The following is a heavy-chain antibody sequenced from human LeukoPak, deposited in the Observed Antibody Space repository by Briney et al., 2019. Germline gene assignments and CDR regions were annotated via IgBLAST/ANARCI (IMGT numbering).Heavy chain of an antibody. CDR2: ISGSGGST. CDR1: GFTFSSYA. D-gene: IGHD1-26*01. Sequence: GGSLRLSCAASGFTFSSYAMSWVRQAPGKGLEWVSAISGSGGSTYYADSVKGRFTISRDNSKNTLYLQMNSLRAEDTAVYYCVKGLTSHCYSGIVYWGQGTLVTVSS. J-gene: IGHJ4*02. CDR3: VKGLTSHCYSGIVY. V-gene: IGHV3-23*01.